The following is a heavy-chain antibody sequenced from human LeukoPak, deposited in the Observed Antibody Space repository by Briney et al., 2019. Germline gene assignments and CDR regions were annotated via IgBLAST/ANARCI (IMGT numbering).Heavy chain of an antibody. CDR3: ARQNLPSSPDYFEY. V-gene: IGHV3-30*03. CDR2: ISYDGSNK. D-gene: IGHD2/OR15-2a*01. Sequence: GGSLRLSCAASGFTFSSYGMHWVRQAPGKGLEWVAVISYDGSNKYYADSVKGRFTISRDNSKNTLYLQMNSLRPEDTATYFCARQNLPSSPDYFEYWGQGTMVTVAS. CDR1: GFTFSSYG. J-gene: IGHJ4*02.